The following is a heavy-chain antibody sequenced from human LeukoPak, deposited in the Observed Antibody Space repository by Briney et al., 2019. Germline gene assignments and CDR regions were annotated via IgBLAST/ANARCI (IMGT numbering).Heavy chain of an antibody. Sequence: QPGGSLRLSCAASGFTFDDYTMHWVRHAPGKGLEGVSLITGDANGSSYADSVKGRFTISRDNSKNSLYLQMTGLRTEDTALYYCSKGLLDGGETWDTAMVDHWGQGTLVTVSS. CDR1: GFTFDDYT. D-gene: IGHD5-18*01. J-gene: IGHJ4*02. CDR3: SKGLLDGGETWDTAMVDH. CDR2: ITGDANGS. V-gene: IGHV3-43*02.